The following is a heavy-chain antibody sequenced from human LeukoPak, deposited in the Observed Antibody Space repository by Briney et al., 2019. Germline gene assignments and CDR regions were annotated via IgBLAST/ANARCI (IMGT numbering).Heavy chain of an antibody. V-gene: IGHV4-61*08. D-gene: IGHD3-22*01. CDR1: GGSISSGGDYY. CDR2: IYYSGST. J-gene: IGHJ4*02. Sequence: TSETLSLTCTVSGGSISSGGDYYWSWIRQPPGKGLEWIGYIYYSGSTNYNPSLKSRVTISVDTSKNQFSLKLSSVTAADTAVYYCARLYYYDSSGYYDAYYFDYWGQGTLVTVSS. CDR3: ARLYYYDSSGYYDAYYFDY.